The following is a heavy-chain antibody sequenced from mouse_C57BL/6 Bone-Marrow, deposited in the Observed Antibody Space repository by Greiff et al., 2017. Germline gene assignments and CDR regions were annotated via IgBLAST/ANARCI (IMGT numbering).Heavy chain of an antibody. CDR3: AREGATVVALYAMDY. CDR1: GYTFTSYW. D-gene: IGHD1-1*01. V-gene: IGHV1-64*01. CDR2: IHPNSGST. J-gene: IGHJ4*01. Sequence: QVQLQQPGAELVKPGASVKLSCKASGYTFTSYWMHWVKQRPGQGLEWIGMIHPNSGSTNYNEKFKSKATLTLDKSSSTAYMQLSSLTSEDSAVXYCAREGATVVALYAMDYWGQGTSVTVSS.